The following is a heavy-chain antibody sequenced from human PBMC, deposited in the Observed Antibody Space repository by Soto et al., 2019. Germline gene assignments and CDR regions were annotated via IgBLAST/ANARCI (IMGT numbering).Heavy chain of an antibody. CDR3: ARSEDFWSGYYYYYYGMDV. J-gene: IGHJ6*02. CDR1: GYTFTSYA. D-gene: IGHD3-3*01. CDR2: INAGNGNT. V-gene: IGHV1-3*01. Sequence: VASVKVSCKASGYTFTSYAMHWVRQAPGQRLEWMGWINAGNGNTKYSQKFQGRVTITRDTSASTAYMELSSLRSEDTAVYYCARSEDFWSGYYYYYYGMDVWGQGTTVTVSS.